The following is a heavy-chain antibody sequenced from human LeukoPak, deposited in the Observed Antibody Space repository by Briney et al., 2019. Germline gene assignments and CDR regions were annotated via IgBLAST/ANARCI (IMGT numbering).Heavy chain of an antibody. Sequence: PSETLSLTCTVSGGSISSYYWSWIRQPPGKGLEWIGSISYSGGTYYNPSLKSRVTISSDTSKSQFSLKMSSVTAADTAAYYCASTSKYIGSGRDDSFDIWGQGTMVTVSS. CDR1: GGSISSYY. V-gene: IGHV4-59*06. CDR2: ISYSGGT. CDR3: ASTSKYIGSGRDDSFDI. J-gene: IGHJ3*02. D-gene: IGHD3-10*01.